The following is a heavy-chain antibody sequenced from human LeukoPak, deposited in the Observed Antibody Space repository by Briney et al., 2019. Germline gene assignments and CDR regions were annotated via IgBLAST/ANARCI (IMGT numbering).Heavy chain of an antibody. CDR2: ISYDGSNK. J-gene: IGHJ4*02. Sequence: GRSLRLSCAASGFTFSSYAMHWVRQAPGKGLEWVAVISYDGSNKYYADSVKGRFTISRDNSKNTLYLQMNSLRAEDTAVYYCARDHENTVTLPYWGQGTLVTVSS. CDR3: ARDHENTVTLPY. V-gene: IGHV3-30-3*01. CDR1: GFTFSSYA. D-gene: IGHD4-17*01.